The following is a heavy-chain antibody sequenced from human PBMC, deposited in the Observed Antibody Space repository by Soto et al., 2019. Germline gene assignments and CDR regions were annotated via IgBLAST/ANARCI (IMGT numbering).Heavy chain of an antibody. CDR2: IQSSGSA. CDR1: GGSISNYY. D-gene: IGHD1-26*01. V-gene: IGHV4-4*08. CDR3: ARGAYSGRIGSFDY. Sequence: SETLSLTCTVSGGSISNYYWSWIRQPPGRGLEWLGYIQSSGSAKYNPSLKSRVTVSIDTSKNQFSLKLSSVTAADSAVYYCARGAYSGRIGSFDYWGQGTLVTVSS. J-gene: IGHJ4*02.